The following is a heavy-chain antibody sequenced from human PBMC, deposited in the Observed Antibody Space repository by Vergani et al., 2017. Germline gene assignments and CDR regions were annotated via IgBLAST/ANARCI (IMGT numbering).Heavy chain of an antibody. Sequence: QLVESGGGWVQPGGSLRLSCVVSGFDFSSYIMNWVRQAPGKGLEWVSAISARYPSTYYADSVKGRFTITRDNSKNMLSLQMNSLRAEDTAVYYCARLSYDTTPYLQGGYDCWGQGTLVSVSS. CDR1: GFDFSSYI. J-gene: IGHJ4*02. CDR2: ISARYPST. V-gene: IGHV3-23*04. CDR3: ARLSYDTTPYLQGGYDC. D-gene: IGHD3-22*01.